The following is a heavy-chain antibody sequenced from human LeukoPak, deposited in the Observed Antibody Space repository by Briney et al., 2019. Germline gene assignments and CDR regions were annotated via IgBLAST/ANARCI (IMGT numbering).Heavy chain of an antibody. CDR3: ARKGYIAAAGTDYFDY. Sequence: MPSETLSLTCTVSGGSISSYYWSWIRQPPGKGLEWIGYIYRSGSTYYNPSLKSRVTISVDRSKNQFSLKLSSVTAADTAVYYCARKGYIAAAGTDYFDYWGQGTLVTVSS. CDR2: IYRSGST. D-gene: IGHD6-13*01. J-gene: IGHJ4*02. CDR1: GGSISSYY. V-gene: IGHV4-4*09.